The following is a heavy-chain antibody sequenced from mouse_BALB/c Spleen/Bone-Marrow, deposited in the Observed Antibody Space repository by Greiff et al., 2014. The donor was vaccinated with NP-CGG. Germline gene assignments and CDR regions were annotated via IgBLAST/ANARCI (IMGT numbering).Heavy chain of an antibody. D-gene: IGHD1-1*01. J-gene: IGHJ4*01. Sequence: DLVKPGASVKLSCKASGYTFTSYWINWIKQRPGQGLEWIGRIAPGSGSTYYNEMFKGKATLTVDTSFSTAYIQLSSLSSEDSAVYFCARESYYYENYAMDYWGQGTSVTVSS. CDR1: GYTFTSYW. CDR3: ARESYYYENYAMDY. CDR2: IAPGSGST. V-gene: IGHV1S41*01.